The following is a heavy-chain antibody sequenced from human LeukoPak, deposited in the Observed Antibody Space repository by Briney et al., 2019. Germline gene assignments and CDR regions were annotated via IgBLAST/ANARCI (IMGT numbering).Heavy chain of an antibody. CDR3: AKDRNGYCSGAACYSVYFDS. Sequence: PGGSLRLSCAASAFTFSAYGVHWVRQAPGKGLEWVAFIRYDGISTYYADSVKGRFTISRDNSKNTLYLQMNILRAEDTALYYCAKDRNGYCSGAACYSVYFDSWGQGTLVTVSS. CDR1: AFTFSAYG. CDR2: IRYDGIST. J-gene: IGHJ4*02. V-gene: IGHV3-30*02. D-gene: IGHD2-15*01.